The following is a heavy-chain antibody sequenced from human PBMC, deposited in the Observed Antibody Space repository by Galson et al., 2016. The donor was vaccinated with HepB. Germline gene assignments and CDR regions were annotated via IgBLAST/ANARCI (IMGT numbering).Heavy chain of an antibody. CDR3: AKLPRFGVDS. V-gene: IGHV3-23*01. CDR2: ITGSGGST. Sequence: SLRLSCAASGFTFSNYAVSWVRQAPGKGLEWVSLITGSGGSTYYADSVKGRFTISRDNFRNTLYLQMNSLRTEDTAVYYCAKLPRFGVDSWGQGTLVTVSS. J-gene: IGHJ4*02. D-gene: IGHD3-10*01. CDR1: GFTFSNYA.